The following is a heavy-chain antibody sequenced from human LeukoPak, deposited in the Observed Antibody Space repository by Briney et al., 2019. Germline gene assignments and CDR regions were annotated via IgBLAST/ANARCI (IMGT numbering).Heavy chain of an antibody. CDR1: GYTFTSNG. CDR3: ARDDDYNPLVH. V-gene: IGHV1-18*01. J-gene: IGHJ4*02. D-gene: IGHD4/OR15-4a*01. CDR2: ISTNNEDT. Sequence: GSVKVSCKASGYTFTSNGISWVRQAPGQGPEWMGWISTNNEDTKYGKKFQGRVIMTTDTSTSTTYMEVRSLRSDDTAVYYCARDDDYNPLVHWGQGTLVTVSS.